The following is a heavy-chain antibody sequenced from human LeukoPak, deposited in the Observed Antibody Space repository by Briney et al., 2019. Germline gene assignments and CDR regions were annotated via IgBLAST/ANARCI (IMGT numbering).Heavy chain of an antibody. CDR2: IYHSGAT. CDR3: ARNGGNSDFDY. CDR1: GGSISSSSSNC. J-gene: IGHJ4*02. V-gene: IGHV4-4*02. D-gene: IGHD4-23*01. Sequence: PSETLSLTCAVSGGSISSSSSNCWTWVRHPPGKWLEWIGEIYHSGATNYNPSLKSRINMLLDKSKNQFSLKLNSVTAADTAVYYCARNGGNSDFDYWGQGTLVTVSS.